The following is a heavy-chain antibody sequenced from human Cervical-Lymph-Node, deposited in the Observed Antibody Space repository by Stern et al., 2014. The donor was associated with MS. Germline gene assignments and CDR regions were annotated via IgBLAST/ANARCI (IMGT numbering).Heavy chain of an antibody. CDR2: IEWDEDK. CDR3: ARIPTNGYFDY. D-gene: IGHD2-8*01. CDR1: GFSLSTSGMR. Sequence: QVTLRESGPALVKPTQTLTLTCTFSGFSLSTSGMRVSWIRQPPGKALEWLARIEWDEDKFYSTSLKTRLTISNDTSKNQVVLTMTNMDPVDTATYYCARIPTNGYFDYWGQGTLVTVSS. V-gene: IGHV2-70*04. J-gene: IGHJ4*02.